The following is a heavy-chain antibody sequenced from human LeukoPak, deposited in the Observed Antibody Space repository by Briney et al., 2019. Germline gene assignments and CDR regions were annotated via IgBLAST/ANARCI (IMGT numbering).Heavy chain of an antibody. CDR2: INSDGSST. D-gene: IGHD6-13*01. CDR1: GFTFSSYW. CDR3: VRDRIAAAGTVDY. V-gene: IGHV3-74*01. Sequence: GGSLRLSCAASGFTFSSYWMHWVRQAPGKGLVWVSRINSDGSSTSYADSVKGRFTISRDNAKSTLYLQMNSLRAEDTAVYYCVRDRIAAAGTVDYWGQGTLVTVSS. J-gene: IGHJ4*02.